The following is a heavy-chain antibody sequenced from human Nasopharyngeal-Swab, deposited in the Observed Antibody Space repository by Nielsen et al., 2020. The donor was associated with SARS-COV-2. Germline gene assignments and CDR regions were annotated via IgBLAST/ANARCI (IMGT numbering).Heavy chain of an antibody. CDR3: ATSGYSSGWIF. V-gene: IGHV3-21*01. J-gene: IGHJ4*02. CDR2: IRSSTSYI. CDR1: GFIFSTYI. Sequence: GGSLRLSCAASGFIFSTYIMNWVRQAPGKGLEWLSSIRSSTSYIYYADSVKGRFTISRDNAKNSLYLQMNSLRTEDTAVYYCATSGYSSGWIFWSQGTLVTVSS. D-gene: IGHD6-19*01.